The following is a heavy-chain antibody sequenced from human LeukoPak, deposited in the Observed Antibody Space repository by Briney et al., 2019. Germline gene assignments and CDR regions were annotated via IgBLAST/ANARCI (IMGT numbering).Heavy chain of an antibody. CDR1: SESFSGGY. CDR2: ISDNEGI. V-gene: IGHV4-34*01. Sequence: PSETLSLTCSVYSESFSGGYWSWIRQPPGKGLDWIGEISDNEGIKYSPSLKSRVTISVDTSKIQFSLKLTSVTAADTAVYYCARGLDRSKTGYWGQGSPVTVSS. J-gene: IGHJ4*02. D-gene: IGHD3-22*01. CDR3: ARGLDRSKTGY.